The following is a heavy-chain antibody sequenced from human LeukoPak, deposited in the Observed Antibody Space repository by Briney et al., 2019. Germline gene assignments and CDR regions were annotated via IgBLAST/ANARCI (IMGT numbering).Heavy chain of an antibody. D-gene: IGHD3-22*01. Sequence: ASVKVSCKASGGTFSSYAISWVRQAPGQGLEWMGRINPNSGGTNYAQKFQGRVTMTRDTSISTAYMELSRLRSDDTAVYYCARGITMIVVEGEDFDYWGQGTLVTVSS. J-gene: IGHJ4*02. V-gene: IGHV1-2*06. CDR1: GGTFSSYA. CDR3: ARGITMIVVEGEDFDY. CDR2: INPNSGGT.